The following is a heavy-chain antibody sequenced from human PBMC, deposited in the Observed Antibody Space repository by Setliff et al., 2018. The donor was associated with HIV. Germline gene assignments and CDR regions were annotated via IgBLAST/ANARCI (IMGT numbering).Heavy chain of an antibody. D-gene: IGHD2-8*01. CDR2: INHSGRA. CDR1: GESFSGYY. V-gene: IGHV4-34*01. J-gene: IGHJ4*01. CDR3: ARGAPYCNHGICHLFDY. Sequence: SETLSLTCAVYGESFSGYYWSWIRQPAGKGLEWLGEINHSGRAKYNPSLKSRASISADTSKNQFSLRLTSVTATDTAVYYCARGAPYCNHGICHLFDYWGHGNLVTVSS.